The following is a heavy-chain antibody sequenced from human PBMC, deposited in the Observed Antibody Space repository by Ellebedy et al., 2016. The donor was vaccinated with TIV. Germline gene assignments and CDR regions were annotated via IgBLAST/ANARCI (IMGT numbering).Heavy chain of an antibody. Sequence: ASVKVSXXASGYTFTSYGISWVRQAPGQGLEWMGWISAYNGNTNYAQKLQGRVIMTTDTSTSTAYMELRSLRSDDTAVYYCARDRGIVVVPAAGVNWFDPWGQGTLVTVSS. CDR2: ISAYNGNT. V-gene: IGHV1-18*04. D-gene: IGHD2-2*01. CDR1: GYTFTSYG. J-gene: IGHJ5*02. CDR3: ARDRGIVVVPAAGVNWFDP.